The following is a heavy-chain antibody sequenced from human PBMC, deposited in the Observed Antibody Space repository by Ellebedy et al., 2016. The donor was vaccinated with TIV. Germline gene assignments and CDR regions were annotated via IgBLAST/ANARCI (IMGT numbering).Heavy chain of an antibody. V-gene: IGHV3-30*02. CDR2: IRYDGSNK. CDR3: AKGAYYDILTGPPNWFDP. D-gene: IGHD3-9*01. J-gene: IGHJ5*02. Sequence: PGGSLRLSCAASGFTFSSYGMHWVRQAPGKGLEWVAFIRYDGSNKYYADSVKGRFTISRDNSKNTLYLQMNSLRAEDTAVYYCAKGAYYDILTGPPNWFDPWGQGTLVTVSS. CDR1: GFTFSSYG.